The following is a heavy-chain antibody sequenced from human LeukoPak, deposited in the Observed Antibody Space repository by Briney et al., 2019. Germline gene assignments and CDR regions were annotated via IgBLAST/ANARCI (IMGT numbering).Heavy chain of an antibody. J-gene: IGHJ6*03. Sequence: ASVKVSCKASGGTFSSCAISWVRQAPGQGLEWMGGIIPIFGTANYAQKFQGRVTITADKSTSTAYMELSSLRSEDTAVYYCASGVVTEYYYYYMDVWGKGTTVTVSS. CDR1: GGTFSSCA. CDR2: IIPIFGTA. V-gene: IGHV1-69*06. D-gene: IGHD2-21*02. CDR3: ASGVVTEYYYYYMDV.